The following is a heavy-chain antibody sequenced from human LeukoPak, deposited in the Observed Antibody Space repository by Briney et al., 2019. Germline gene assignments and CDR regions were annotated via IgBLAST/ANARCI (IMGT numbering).Heavy chain of an antibody. CDR3: AKSGYNRLDY. V-gene: IGHV3-23*01. Sequence: GGSLRLSCAASGFTFSSYWMHWVRQAPGKGLEWVSNISGSGSGGSTYYADSVKGRFTISRDNSKNTLYLQMNSLRAEDTAVYYCAKSGYNRLDYWGQGTLVTVSS. CDR2: ISGSGSGGST. CDR1: GFTFSSYW. J-gene: IGHJ4*02. D-gene: IGHD5-24*01.